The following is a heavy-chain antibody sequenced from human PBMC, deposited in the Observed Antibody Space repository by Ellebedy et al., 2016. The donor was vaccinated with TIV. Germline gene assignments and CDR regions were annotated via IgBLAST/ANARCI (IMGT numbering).Heavy chain of an antibody. CDR2: IYYSGST. V-gene: IGHV4-39*07. Sequence: GSLRLSCTVSGGSISSSSYYWGWIRQPPGKGLEWIGSIYYSGSTYYNPSLKSRVTISVDTSNNQFSLKLSSVTAADTAVYYRARDGGAYRLDYWGQGTLVTVSS. D-gene: IGHD3-16*01. CDR3: ARDGGAYRLDY. CDR1: GGSISSSSYY. J-gene: IGHJ4*02.